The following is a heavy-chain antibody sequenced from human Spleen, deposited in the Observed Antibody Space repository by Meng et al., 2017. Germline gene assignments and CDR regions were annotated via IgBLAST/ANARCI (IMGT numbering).Heavy chain of an antibody. CDR3: ARGQGNALRCFEWLPPRLYYFDY. J-gene: IGHJ4*02. CDR2: INQSGST. D-gene: IGHD3-3*01. V-gene: IGHV4-34*01. Sequence: GSLRLSCAVYGGSSSAYYWTWIRQPPGKGLEWIGEINQSGSTNYNPSLKSRVTISVDTSKNQFSLKLTSVTAADTAVYYCARGQGNALRCFEWLPPRLYYFDYWGQGTQVTVSS. CDR1: GGSSSAYY.